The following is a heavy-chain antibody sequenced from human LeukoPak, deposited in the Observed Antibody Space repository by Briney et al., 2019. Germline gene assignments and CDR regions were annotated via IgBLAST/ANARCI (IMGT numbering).Heavy chain of an antibody. CDR2: IYTSGST. CDR1: GGSISSYY. V-gene: IGHV4-4*07. J-gene: IGHJ2*01. Sequence: SETLSLTCTVSGGSISSYYWSWIRQPAGKGLEWIGRIYTSGSTNYNPSLKSRVTMSVDTSKNQFSLKLSSVTAADTAVYYCARVARLHSRWYFDLWGRGTLVTVSS. D-gene: IGHD4-11*01. CDR3: ARVARLHSRWYFDL.